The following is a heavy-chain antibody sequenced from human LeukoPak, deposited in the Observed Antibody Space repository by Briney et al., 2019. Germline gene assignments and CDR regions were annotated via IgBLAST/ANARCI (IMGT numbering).Heavy chain of an antibody. CDR1: GGSISSSSYY. V-gene: IGHV4-39*01. J-gene: IGHJ5*02. CDR2: IYYSGST. Sequence: SETLSLTCTVSGGSISSSSYYWGWIRQPPGKGLGWIGSIYYSGSTYYNPSLKSRVTISVDTSKNQFSLKLSSVTAADTAVYYCARHGFVRLGELSLYDPLDWFDPWGQGTLVTVSS. D-gene: IGHD3-16*02. CDR3: ARHGFVRLGELSLYDPLDWFDP.